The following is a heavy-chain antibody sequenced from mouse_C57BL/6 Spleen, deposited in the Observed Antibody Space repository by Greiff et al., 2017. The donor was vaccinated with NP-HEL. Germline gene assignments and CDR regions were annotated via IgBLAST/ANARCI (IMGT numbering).Heavy chain of an antibody. CDR3: ARGAYYKAVDY. CDR2: INPRSGNT. D-gene: IGHD2-12*01. CDR1: GYTFTSYG. J-gene: IGHJ4*01. Sequence: QVQLKQSGAELARPGASVKLSCKASGYTFTSYGISWVKQRTGQGLEWIGEINPRSGNTYYNEKFKGKATLTADKSSSTAYMELRSLTSEDSAVYFCARGAYYKAVDYWGQGTSVTVSS. V-gene: IGHV1-81*01.